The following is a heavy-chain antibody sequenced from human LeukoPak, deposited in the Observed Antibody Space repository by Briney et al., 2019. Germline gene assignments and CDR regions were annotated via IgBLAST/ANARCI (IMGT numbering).Heavy chain of an antibody. CDR1: GYTFTSYD. CDR2: MNPNSGNT. J-gene: IGHJ5*02. D-gene: IGHD5-12*01. V-gene: IGHV1-8*03. CDR3: ARSPLSYEIFDP. Sequence: ASVKVSCKASGYTFTSYDINWVRQATGQGLEWMGWMNPNSGNTGYAQKFQGRVTITRNTSISTAYMELSSLRSEDTAVYYCARSPLSYEIFDPWGQGTLVTVSS.